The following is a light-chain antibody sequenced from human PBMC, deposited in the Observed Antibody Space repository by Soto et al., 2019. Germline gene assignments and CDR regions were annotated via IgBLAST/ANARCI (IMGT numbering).Light chain of an antibody. CDR3: CSYAGSSTLG. CDR2: EVS. Sequence: QSALTQPASVSGSPGQSITISCTGTSSDVGSYNLVSWYQQHPGKAPKLMIYEVSKRPSGVSNRFSGPKSGNTASLTISGLQAEDEADYYCCSYAGSSTLGFGTGTKLTVL. CDR1: SSDVGSYNL. V-gene: IGLV2-23*02. J-gene: IGLJ1*01.